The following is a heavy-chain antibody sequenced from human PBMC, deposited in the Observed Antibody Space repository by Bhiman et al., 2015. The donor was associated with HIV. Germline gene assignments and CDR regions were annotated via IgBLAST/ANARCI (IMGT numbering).Heavy chain of an antibody. CDR1: GFSFSSYG. J-gene: IGHJ6*02. V-gene: IGHV3-30*02. Sequence: VHLVESGGGLVQAGGSLRLSCEASGFSFSSYGMHWVRQAPGKGLEWVAFIRDDGSSKYYVDSVKGRFTLSRDNSKNTLYLQMNSLRAEDTAVYYCAKVSPHYYYAMDVWGQGTTVTVSS. CDR3: AKVSPHYYYAMDV. CDR2: IRDDGSSK.